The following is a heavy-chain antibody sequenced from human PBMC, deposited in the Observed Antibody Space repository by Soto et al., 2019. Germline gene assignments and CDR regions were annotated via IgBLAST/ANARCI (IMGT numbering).Heavy chain of an antibody. CDR2: IYYSGRT. J-gene: IGHJ6*02. CDR1: GGSISGYY. Sequence: PSETLSLTCTVSGGSISGYYWSWIRQPPGKGLEWIGYIYYSGRTNYNPSLKTRVTISVDTSNNQFSLKLSSVPAADRAAYYCARVGYYYYHGMDVWGQGTTVTVSS. CDR3: ARVGYYYYHGMDV. V-gene: IGHV4-59*01. D-gene: IGHD1-26*01.